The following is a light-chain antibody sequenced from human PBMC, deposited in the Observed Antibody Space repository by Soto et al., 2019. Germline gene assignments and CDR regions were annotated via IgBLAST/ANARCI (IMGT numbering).Light chain of an antibody. V-gene: IGLV1-44*01. CDR3: AAWDDSLHGAV. J-gene: IGLJ2*01. Sequence: QSVLTQPPSASGTPGQRVTISCSGSSSNIGSNTVNWYQQFPGTAPKLLIYSNNQRPSGVPDRFSGSKSGTSASLAISGLQSEDEADYYCAAWDDSLHGAVFGGGTKLTVL. CDR2: SNN. CDR1: SSNIGSNT.